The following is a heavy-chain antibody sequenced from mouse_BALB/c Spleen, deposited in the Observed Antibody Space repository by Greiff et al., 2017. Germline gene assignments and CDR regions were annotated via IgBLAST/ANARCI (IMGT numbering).Heavy chain of an antibody. Sequence: VKLMESGPELVKPGASVKISCKASGYSFTSYYIHWVKQRPGQGLEWIGWIFPGSGNTKYNEKFKGKATLTADTSSSTAYMQLSSLTSEDSAVYFCARSDYDYDGDYWGQGTTLTVSS. V-gene: IGHV1-66*01. CDR3: ARSDYDYDGDY. CDR1: GYSFTSYY. J-gene: IGHJ2*01. CDR2: IFPGSGNT. D-gene: IGHD2-4*01.